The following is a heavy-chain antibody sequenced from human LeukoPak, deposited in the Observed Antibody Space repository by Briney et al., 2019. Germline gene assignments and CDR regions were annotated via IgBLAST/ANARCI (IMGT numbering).Heavy chain of an antibody. D-gene: IGHD2-2*02. CDR3: ARDLSGGCSSTSCYN. Sequence: GASVKVSCKASGYTFTGYYMHWVRQAPGQGLEWMGWINPNSGGTNYAQKFQGRVTMTRDTSISTAYMELSRLRSDDTAVYYCARDLSGGCSSTSCYNWGQGTLVTVSS. V-gene: IGHV1-2*02. CDR2: INPNSGGT. J-gene: IGHJ4*02. CDR1: GYTFTGYY.